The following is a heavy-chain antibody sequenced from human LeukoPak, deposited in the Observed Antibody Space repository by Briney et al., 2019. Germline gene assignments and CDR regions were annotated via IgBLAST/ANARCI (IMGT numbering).Heavy chain of an antibody. CDR2: IIPIFGTA. D-gene: IGHD6-19*01. V-gene: IGHV1-69*13. CDR1: GGTFSGYA. J-gene: IGHJ4*02. CDR3: AREGIAVAGTEFDY. Sequence: ASVKVSCKASGGTFSGYAISWVRQAPGQGLEWMGGIIPIFGTANYAQKFQGRVTITADESTSTAYMELSSLRSEDTAVYYCAREGIAVAGTEFDYWGQGTLVTVSS.